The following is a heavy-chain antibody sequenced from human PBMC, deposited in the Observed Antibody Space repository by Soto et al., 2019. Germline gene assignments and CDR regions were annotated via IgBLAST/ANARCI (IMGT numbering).Heavy chain of an antibody. V-gene: IGHV4-59*01. Sequence: QVQLQESGPGLVKPSETLSLTCTVSGGSISSYYWSWIRQPPGKGLEWIGYIYYSGSTNYNPSLKSRVTISVDTSKNQFSVKLGSVTAADTAVYYCARGYGPGAFDNWGQGTMVTVSS. CDR1: GGSISSYY. D-gene: IGHD1-1*01. CDR2: IYYSGST. CDR3: ARGYGPGAFDN. J-gene: IGHJ3*02.